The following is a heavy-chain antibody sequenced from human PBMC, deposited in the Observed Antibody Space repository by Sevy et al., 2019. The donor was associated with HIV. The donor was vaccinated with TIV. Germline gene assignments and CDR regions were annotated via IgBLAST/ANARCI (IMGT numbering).Heavy chain of an antibody. J-gene: IGHJ3*02. V-gene: IGHV3-21*01. CDR1: GFTFSSYS. D-gene: IGHD5-18*01. Sequence: GGSLRLSCAASGFTFSSYSMNWVRQAPGKGLEWVSSISSSSSYIYYADSVKGRFTISRDNAKNSLYLQMNSLRAEDTAVYYCARPRAVVTNDAFDIWGQGTMVTVSS. CDR2: ISSSSSYI. CDR3: ARPRAVVTNDAFDI.